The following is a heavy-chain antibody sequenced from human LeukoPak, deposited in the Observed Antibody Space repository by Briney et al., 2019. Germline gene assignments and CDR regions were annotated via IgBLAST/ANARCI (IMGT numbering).Heavy chain of an antibody. D-gene: IGHD3-22*01. CDR1: GFTFDDYA. CDR3: ASAQRYYYDSSGPLRFDP. J-gene: IGHJ5*02. Sequence: GRSLRLSCAASGFTFDDYAMHWVRQAPGKGLEWVSGISWNSGSIGYADSVKGRFTISRDNAKNSLYLQMNSLRAEDTAVYYCASAQRYYYDSSGPLRFDPWGQGTLVTVSS. CDR2: ISWNSGSI. V-gene: IGHV3-9*01.